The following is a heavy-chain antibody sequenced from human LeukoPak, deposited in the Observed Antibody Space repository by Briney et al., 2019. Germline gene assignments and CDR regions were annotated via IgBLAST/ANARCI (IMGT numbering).Heavy chain of an antibody. V-gene: IGHV3-23*01. D-gene: IGHD6-13*01. J-gene: IGHJ6*03. Sequence: TGGSLRLSCAASGFTFSSYAMSWVRQAPGKGLEWVSAISGSGGSTYYADSVKGRFTISRDNSKNTLYLQMNSLRAEDTAVYYCASIAAAASRSYYYYMDVWGKGTTVTVSS. CDR1: GFTFSSYA. CDR2: ISGSGGST. CDR3: ASIAAAASRSYYYYMDV.